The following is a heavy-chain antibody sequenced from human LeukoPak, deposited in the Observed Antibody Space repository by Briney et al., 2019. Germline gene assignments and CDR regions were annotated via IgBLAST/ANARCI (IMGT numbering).Heavy chain of an antibody. CDR1: GYTFTSYY. J-gene: IGHJ5*02. CDR3: ATQKIYDSSKNWFDP. CDR2: INPSGGST. Sequence: ASVKVSCKASGYTFTSYYMHWVRQAPGQGLEWMGIINPSGGSTTYAQKFQGRVTMTRDMSTSTVYMELSSLRSEDTAVYYCATQKIYDSSKNWFDPWGQGTLVTVSS. D-gene: IGHD3-22*01. V-gene: IGHV1-46*01.